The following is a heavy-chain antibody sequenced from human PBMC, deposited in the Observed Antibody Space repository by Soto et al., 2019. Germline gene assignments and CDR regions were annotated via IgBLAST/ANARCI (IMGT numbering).Heavy chain of an antibody. J-gene: IGHJ5*02. V-gene: IGHV3-23*01. CDR3: AKRVGRSYDSSGYFNWLDP. Sequence: LSLSCAASGFTFSSYAMSWVRQAPGKGLEWVSAISGSGGSTYYADSVKGRFTISRDNSKNTLYLQMNSLRAEDTAVYYCAKRVGRSYDSSGYFNWLDPCCQGPRVTVSP. D-gene: IGHD3-22*01. CDR2: ISGSGGST. CDR1: GFTFSSYA.